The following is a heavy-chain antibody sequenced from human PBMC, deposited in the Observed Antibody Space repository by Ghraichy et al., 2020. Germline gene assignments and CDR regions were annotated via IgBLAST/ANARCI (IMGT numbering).Heavy chain of an antibody. D-gene: IGHD3-3*01. V-gene: IGHV3-30*04. Sequence: GESLNISCAASHFDFENYAMHWVRQAPGKGLEWLADVLYDGSNTYYADSVKGRFTISRDNSKNTLYLQMNSLTDGDTAIYYCAREQNFFPYFDYWGQGALVTVSS. J-gene: IGHJ4*02. CDR1: HFDFENYA. CDR2: VLYDGSNT. CDR3: AREQNFFPYFDY.